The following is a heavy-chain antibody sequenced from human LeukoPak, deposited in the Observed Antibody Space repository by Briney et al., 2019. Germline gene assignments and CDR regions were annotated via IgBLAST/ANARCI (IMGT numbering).Heavy chain of an antibody. CDR3: ARDTTYYYDSSGTYGMDV. D-gene: IGHD3-22*01. J-gene: IGHJ6*02. CDR2: INHSGST. CDR1: GGSLSGYY. V-gene: IGHV4-34*01. Sequence: SETLSLTCAVYGGSLSGYYWSWIRQPPGKGLEWIGEINHSGSTNYNPSLKSRVTISVDTSKNQFSLKLSSVTAADTAVYYCARDTTYYYDSSGTYGMDVWGQGTTVTVSS.